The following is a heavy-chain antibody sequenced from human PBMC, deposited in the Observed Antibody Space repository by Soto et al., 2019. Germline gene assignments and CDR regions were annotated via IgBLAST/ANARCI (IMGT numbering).Heavy chain of an antibody. V-gene: IGHV3-13*04. Sequence: PGGSLRLSCAASGFTFSRHDMHWVRQVTGKGLEWVSGIDSAGDAKYPASVKGRFTISRENAKNSLYLQMSSLRGDDTAMYYCVKDVVFWPWGQGTLVTVSS. CDR1: GFTFSRHD. CDR2: IDSAGDA. D-gene: IGHD2-15*01. CDR3: VKDVVFWP. J-gene: IGHJ4*02.